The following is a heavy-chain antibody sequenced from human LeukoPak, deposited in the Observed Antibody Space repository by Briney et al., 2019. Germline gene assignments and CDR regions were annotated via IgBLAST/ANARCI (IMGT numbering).Heavy chain of an antibody. V-gene: IGHV4-61*01. CDR2: IYYSGST. CDR1: GYSISSGYY. CDR3: AREFSGSYPGENWFDP. D-gene: IGHD1-26*01. Sequence: SETLSLTCTVSGYSISSGYYWGWIRQPPGKGLEWIGYIYYSGSTNYNPSLKSRVTISVDTSKNQFSLKLSSVTAADTAVYYCAREFSGSYPGENWFDPWGQGTLVTVSS. J-gene: IGHJ5*02.